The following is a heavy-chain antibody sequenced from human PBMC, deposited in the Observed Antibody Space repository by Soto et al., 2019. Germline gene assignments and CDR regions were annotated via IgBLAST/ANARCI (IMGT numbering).Heavy chain of an antibody. CDR3: AHRSGSDYFDY. Sequence: SGPTLVKPTQTLTLTCTFSGFSLSPSGVGVGWIRQPPGKDLEWLALIYCDDDKSYSPSLKSRLTITKDTSKNQVVLTMTNMDAVDTATYYCAHRSGSDYFDYWGQGTLVTVSS. D-gene: IGHD1-26*01. CDR2: IYCDDDK. CDR1: GFSLSPSGVG. V-gene: IGHV2-5*02. J-gene: IGHJ4*02.